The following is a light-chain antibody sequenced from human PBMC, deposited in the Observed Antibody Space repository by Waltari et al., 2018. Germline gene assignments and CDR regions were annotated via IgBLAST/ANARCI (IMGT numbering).Light chain of an antibody. J-gene: IGKJ1*01. Sequence: DIQMTQSPSTLSASVGDRFTITCRASQSISSWLAWYQQKPGEAPKVLIYKASSLESGVPSRFSGSGSGTEFTLTISSLQPDDFANYYCQQYNSYPTTFGQGTKVEIK. CDR1: QSISSW. CDR3: QQYNSYPTT. V-gene: IGKV1-5*03. CDR2: KAS.